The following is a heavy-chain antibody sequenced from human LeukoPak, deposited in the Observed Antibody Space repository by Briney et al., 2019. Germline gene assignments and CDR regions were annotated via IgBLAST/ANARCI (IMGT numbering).Heavy chain of an antibody. CDR2: IYYSGST. CDR1: GGSISSSSYY. CDR3: ARSPSLYYDFWSGSKSAYYFDY. D-gene: IGHD3-3*01. V-gene: IGHV4-39*01. Sequence: SETLSLTCTVSGGSISSSSYYWGWIRQPPGKGLEWIGSIYYSGSTYYNPSLKSRVTISVDTSKNQFSLKLSSVTAADTAVYYCARSPSLYYDFWSGSKSAYYFDYWGQGTLVTVSS. J-gene: IGHJ4*02.